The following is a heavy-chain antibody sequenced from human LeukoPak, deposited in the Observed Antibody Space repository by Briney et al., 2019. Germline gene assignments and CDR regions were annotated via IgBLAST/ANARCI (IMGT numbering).Heavy chain of an antibody. Sequence: ASVKVSCKASGGTFSSYAISWVRQAPGQGLEWMGGIIPIFGTANYAQKFQGRVTITADKSTGTAYMELSSLRSEDTAVYYCARDHSGSYFNAFDIWGQGTMVTVSS. D-gene: IGHD1-26*01. J-gene: IGHJ3*02. V-gene: IGHV1-69*06. CDR2: IIPIFGTA. CDR3: ARDHSGSYFNAFDI. CDR1: GGTFSSYA.